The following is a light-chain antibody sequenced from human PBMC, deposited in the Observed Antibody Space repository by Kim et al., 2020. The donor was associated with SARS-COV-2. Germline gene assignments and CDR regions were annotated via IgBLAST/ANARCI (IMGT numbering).Light chain of an antibody. CDR1: QSVSSY. Sequence: QGERATLSCRASQSVSSYLAWDQQKHGQAPRLLIYDASNRATGIPARFSGSGSGTDFTLTISSLEPEDFAVYYCQQRSNWPLTFGGGTKVDIK. CDR3: QQRSNWPLT. CDR2: DAS. J-gene: IGKJ4*01. V-gene: IGKV3-11*01.